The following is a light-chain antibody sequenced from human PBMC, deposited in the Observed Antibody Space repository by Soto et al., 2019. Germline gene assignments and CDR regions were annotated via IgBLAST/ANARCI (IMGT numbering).Light chain of an antibody. Sequence: QSVLTQPASVSGSRGQSITISCTGTSSDVGRYNYVSWHQQYPGKSPKLMISEVSNRPSGVSDRFSCSKSGNTASLTISGRQAEDEDDYYCSSYDTGSSAYVFGVGTKVTVL. CDR2: EVS. CDR1: SSDVGRYNY. V-gene: IGLV2-14*01. J-gene: IGLJ1*01. CDR3: SSYDTGSSAYV.